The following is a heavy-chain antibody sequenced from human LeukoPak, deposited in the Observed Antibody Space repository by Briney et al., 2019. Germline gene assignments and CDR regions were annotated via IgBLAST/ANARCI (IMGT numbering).Heavy chain of an antibody. CDR1: GGSFSGYY. CDR2: IDHSGST. Sequence: SETLSLPCAVYGGSFSGYYWSWIRQPPGKGLEWIGEIDHSGSTNYNPSLKSRVTISVDTSKNQFSLKLTSVTAADTAVYYCSRENGAFSPFGYWGQGYLVTVLS. D-gene: IGHD2-8*01. CDR3: SRENGAFSPFGY. V-gene: IGHV4-34*01. J-gene: IGHJ4*02.